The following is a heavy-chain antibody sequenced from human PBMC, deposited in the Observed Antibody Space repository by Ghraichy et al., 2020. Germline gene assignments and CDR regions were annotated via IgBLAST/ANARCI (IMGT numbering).Heavy chain of an antibody. CDR2: ISSSSSYI. CDR3: ARDISPSETYYYYGMDV. J-gene: IGHJ6*02. CDR1: GFTFSSYS. Sequence: GGSLRLSCAASGFTFSSYSMNWVRQAPGKGLEWVSSISSSSSYIYYADSVKGRFTISRDNAKNSLYLQMNSLRAEDTAVYYCARDISPSETYYYYGMDVWGQGTTVTVSS. V-gene: IGHV3-21*01.